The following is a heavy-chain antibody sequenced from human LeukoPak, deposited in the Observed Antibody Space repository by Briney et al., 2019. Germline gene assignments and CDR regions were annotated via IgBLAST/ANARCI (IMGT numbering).Heavy chain of an antibody. V-gene: IGHV3-30-3*01. CDR2: ISYDGSNK. Sequence: GGSLRLSCAASGFTFSSYAMHWVRQAPGKGLEWVAVISYDGSNKYYADSVKGRFTIPRDNSKNTLYLQMNSLRAEDTAVYYCASRGSSGWYLDDYWGQGTLVTVSS. D-gene: IGHD6-19*01. CDR1: GFTFSSYA. J-gene: IGHJ4*02. CDR3: ASRGSSGWYLDDY.